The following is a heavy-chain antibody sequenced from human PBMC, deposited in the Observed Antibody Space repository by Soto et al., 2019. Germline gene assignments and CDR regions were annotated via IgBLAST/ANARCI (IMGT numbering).Heavy chain of an antibody. Sequence: EVQLLESGGGLVQPGGSLRLSCAASGFTFSSCAMGWVRQAPGKGLEWVSDFIDRGGSTYYPDSVKGRFTISRDNSERTLYLQINSLRAEDTALYYCAKGGSYYYYYGVDVWGQGTTVTVSS. V-gene: IGHV3-23*01. CDR1: GFTFSSCA. CDR3: AKGGSYYYYYGVDV. J-gene: IGHJ6*02. CDR2: FIDRGGST.